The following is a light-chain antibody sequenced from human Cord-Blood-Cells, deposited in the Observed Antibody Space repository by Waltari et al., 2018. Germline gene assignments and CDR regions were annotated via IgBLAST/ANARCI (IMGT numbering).Light chain of an antibody. V-gene: IGKV3-11*01. CDR1: QSVSSY. CDR2: DAS. J-gene: IGKJ4*01. CDR3: QQRSNWPLP. Sequence: EIVLTQSPATLSLSPGERATLACRASQSVSSYLAWYQQKPGQAPRLLIYDASNRATGIPARFSGSGSGTDVTRTISRLEPEDFAVYYCQQRSNWPLPFGGGTKVEIK.